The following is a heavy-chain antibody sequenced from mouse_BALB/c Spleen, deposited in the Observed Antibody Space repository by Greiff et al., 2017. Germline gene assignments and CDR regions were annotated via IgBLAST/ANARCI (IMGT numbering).Heavy chain of an antibody. D-gene: IGHD2-1*01. CDR1: GYTFTSYW. CDR2: INPSTGYT. Sequence: QVQLQQSGAELAKPGASVKMSCKASGYTFTSYWMHWVKQRPGQGLEWIGYINPSTGYTEYNQKFKDKATLTADKSSSTAYMQLSSLTSEDSAVYYCARYYGRGVFDYWGQGTTLTVSS. V-gene: IGHV1-7*01. J-gene: IGHJ2*01. CDR3: ARYYGRGVFDY.